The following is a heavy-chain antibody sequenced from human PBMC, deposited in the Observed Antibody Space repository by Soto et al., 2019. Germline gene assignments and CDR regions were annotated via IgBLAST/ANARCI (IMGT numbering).Heavy chain of an antibody. CDR2: ISSSSSYI. Sequence: GGSLRLSCAASGFTFSSYSMNWVRQAPGKGLEWVSSISSSSSYIYYADSVKGRFTISRDNAKNSLYLQMNSLRAEDTAVYYCAGYSGYDFYFDYWGQGTLVTVSS. V-gene: IGHV3-21*01. J-gene: IGHJ4*02. CDR3: AGYSGYDFYFDY. CDR1: GFTFSSYS. D-gene: IGHD5-12*01.